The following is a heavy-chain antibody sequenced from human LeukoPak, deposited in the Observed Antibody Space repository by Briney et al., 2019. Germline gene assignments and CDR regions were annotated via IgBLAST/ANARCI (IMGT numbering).Heavy chain of an antibody. Sequence: ASVKVSCKASGYTFTDYYMHWVRQAPGQGLEWMGWINPISGGTNYAQKFQGRVTMTRDTSISTVYMELSSLRSEDTAVYYCASLLWFGESRYYYGMDVWGQGTTVTVSS. CDR3: ASLLWFGESRYYYGMDV. D-gene: IGHD3-10*01. CDR1: GYTFTDYY. J-gene: IGHJ6*02. CDR2: INPISGGT. V-gene: IGHV1-2*02.